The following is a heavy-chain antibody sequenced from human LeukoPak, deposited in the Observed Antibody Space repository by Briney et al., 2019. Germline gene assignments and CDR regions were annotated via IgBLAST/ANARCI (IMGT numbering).Heavy chain of an antibody. Sequence: GGSLRLSCAASGVTFDDYAMHWVRQPPGKGLEWVSGISWNSGSIGYADSVKGRFTISRDNAKNSLYLQMNSLRAEDTALYYCAKDLTAAGKGPADYWGQGTLVTVSS. CDR2: ISWNSGSI. D-gene: IGHD6-13*01. CDR3: AKDLTAAGKGPADY. CDR1: GVTFDDYA. J-gene: IGHJ4*02. V-gene: IGHV3-9*01.